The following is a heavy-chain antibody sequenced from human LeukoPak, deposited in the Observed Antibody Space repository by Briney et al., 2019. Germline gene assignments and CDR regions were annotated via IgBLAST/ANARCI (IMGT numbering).Heavy chain of an antibody. CDR2: INHRGST. CDR3: ARWYYYDSSGYYYRYYYYGLDV. J-gene: IGHJ6*02. D-gene: IGHD3-22*01. Sequence: PSETLSLTCSVYGGLFSGYYWSWIRQPPGKGLEWIGEINHRGSTNYNPPLTSRVSISVDTSKNQFSLKLSSVTAADTAVYYCARWYYYDSSGYYYRYYYYGLDVWGQGTTVTVSS. CDR1: GGLFSGYY. V-gene: IGHV4-34*01.